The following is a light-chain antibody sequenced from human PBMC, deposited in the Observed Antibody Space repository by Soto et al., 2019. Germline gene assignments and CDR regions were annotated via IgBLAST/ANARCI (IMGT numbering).Light chain of an antibody. CDR1: QSVSSSY. Sequence: EIVLTQSPGILSLSPGERATLSCRASQSVSSSYLAWYQQKPGQAPRLLIYGASSRATGIPDRFSGSGSGTDFTLTISRLEPEDFGVYYCQQYGSSPFTFGPGTTVDIK. CDR3: QQYGSSPFT. V-gene: IGKV3-20*01. J-gene: IGKJ3*01. CDR2: GAS.